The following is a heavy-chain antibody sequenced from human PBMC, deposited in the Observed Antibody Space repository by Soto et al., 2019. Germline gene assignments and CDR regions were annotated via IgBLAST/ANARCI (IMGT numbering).Heavy chain of an antibody. CDR2: ILHTGGT. Sequence: PLETQSLSCSVSGGSIGSYYLIWIRQPPGKGLEWIGYILHTGGTQYNPSLKSRVSMSVDKSKNQFSLHLTSVTAADTAVYFCARVPSPFDFYYAMDVWGQGTTVTVSS. CDR1: GGSIGSYY. J-gene: IGHJ6*02. V-gene: IGHV4-59*12. CDR3: ARVPSPFDFYYAMDV. D-gene: IGHD3-16*01.